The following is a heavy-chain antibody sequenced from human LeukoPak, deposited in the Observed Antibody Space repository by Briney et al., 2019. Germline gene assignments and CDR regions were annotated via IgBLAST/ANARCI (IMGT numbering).Heavy chain of an antibody. J-gene: IGHJ6*03. CDR2: IIPIFGTA. Sequence: SVKVSCKASGGIFSSYAISWVRQAPGQGLEWMGGIIPIFGTANYAQKFQGRVTITTDESTSTAYMELSSLRSEDTAVYYCARDRGYYYDSSGYYMDVWGKGTTVTVSS. D-gene: IGHD3-22*01. V-gene: IGHV1-69*05. CDR3: ARDRGYYYDSSGYYMDV. CDR1: GGIFSSYA.